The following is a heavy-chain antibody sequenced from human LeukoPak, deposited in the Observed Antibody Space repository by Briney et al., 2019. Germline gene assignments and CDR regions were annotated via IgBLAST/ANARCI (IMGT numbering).Heavy chain of an antibody. Sequence: SETLSLTCTVSGGSISSSSYYWGWIRQPPGKGLEWIGSIYYSGSTYYNPSLNSRVTISVDTSKNQFSLKLSSVTAAHTAVYYCATPPSIAVAGWGYYFDYWGQGTLVTVSS. CDR3: ATPPSIAVAGWGYYFDY. CDR2: IYYSGST. V-gene: IGHV4-39*01. D-gene: IGHD6-19*01. J-gene: IGHJ4*02. CDR1: GGSISSSSYY.